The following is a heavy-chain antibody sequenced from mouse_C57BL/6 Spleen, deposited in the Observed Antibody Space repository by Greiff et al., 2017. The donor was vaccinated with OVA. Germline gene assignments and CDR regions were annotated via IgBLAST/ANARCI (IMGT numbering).Heavy chain of an antibody. CDR1: GYTFTSYW. CDR2: IDPSDSYT. D-gene: IGHD1-1*01. J-gene: IGHJ2*01. CDR3: ARVTVVRGVFDY. Sequence: QVQLQQPGAELVRPGTSVKLSCKASGYTFTSYWMHWVKQRPGQGLEWIGVIDPSDSYTNYNQKFKGKATLTVDTSSSTAYMQLSSLTSEDSAVYYCARVTVVRGVFDYWGQGTTLTVSS. V-gene: IGHV1-59*01.